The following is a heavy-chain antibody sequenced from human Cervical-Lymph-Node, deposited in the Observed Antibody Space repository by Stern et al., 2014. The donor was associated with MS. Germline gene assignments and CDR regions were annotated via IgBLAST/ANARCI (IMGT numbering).Heavy chain of an antibody. V-gene: IGHV3-33*01. D-gene: IGHD1-26*01. CDR2: IWYDGSNK. CDR3: ARSEWDFDY. Sequence: VQLVESGGGVVQPGRSLRLSCAASGFTFDSYGLHWVRQAPGKGLEWVAVIWYDGSNKYYADSVKGRFIISRDNSKNTVYLQMNSLRVEDTALYYCARSEWDFDYWGQGTMVTVSS. CDR1: GFTFDSYG. J-gene: IGHJ4*02.